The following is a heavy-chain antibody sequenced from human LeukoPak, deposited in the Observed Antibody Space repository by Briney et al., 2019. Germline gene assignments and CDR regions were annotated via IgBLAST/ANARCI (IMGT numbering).Heavy chain of an antibody. CDR3: ARDSGGSYWGPFDY. D-gene: IGHD1-26*01. V-gene: IGHV4-4*02. CDR1: GGSISSSNW. J-gene: IGHJ4*02. Sequence: SETLSLTCAVSGGSISSSNWWSWVRQPPGKGLGWIGEIYHSGSTNYNPSLKSRVTISVDKSKNQFSLKLSSVTAADTAVYYCARDSGGSYWGPFDYWGQGTLVTVSS. CDR2: IYHSGST.